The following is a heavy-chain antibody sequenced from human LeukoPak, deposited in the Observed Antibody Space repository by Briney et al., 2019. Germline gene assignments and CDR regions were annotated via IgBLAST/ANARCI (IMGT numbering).Heavy chain of an antibody. CDR1: GGSISTYY. Sequence: SETLSLTCTVSGGSISTYYWSWIRQPPGKGLEWIGYIYYTGDTNQNPSLKSRATISVDTSKNQFSLKLTSVTAADTAVYYCARLWGYCSGGSCHEPLDYWGQGTLVTVSS. V-gene: IGHV4-59*01. J-gene: IGHJ4*02. CDR3: ARLWGYCSGGSCHEPLDY. CDR2: IYYTGDT. D-gene: IGHD2-15*01.